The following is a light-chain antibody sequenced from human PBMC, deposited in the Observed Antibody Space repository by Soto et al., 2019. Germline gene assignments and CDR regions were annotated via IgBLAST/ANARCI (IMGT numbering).Light chain of an antibody. CDR2: DAS. CDR1: QSVSRD. J-gene: IGKJ4*01. V-gene: IGKV3-11*01. CDR3: QLRSNWPPLS. Sequence: EIVLTQSPASLSFSTGEIATLACRASQSVSRDLAWYKQKPGQAPRLLSYDASNRATGIPARFSGSGSGTDFTLTISRLEPEDFAVYYCQLRSNWPPLSFGGGTKVEIK.